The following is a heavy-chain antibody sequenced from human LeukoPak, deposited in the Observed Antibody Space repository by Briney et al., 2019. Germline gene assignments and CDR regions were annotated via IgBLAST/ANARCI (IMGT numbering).Heavy chain of an antibody. CDR1: GFTFSGST. D-gene: IGHD2-21*02. CDR3: SRHEALPGDY. J-gene: IGHJ4*02. CDR2: IRTKANSYAT. Sequence: PGGSLKLSCAASGFTFSGSTVHWVRQASGKGLDWVGHIRTKANSYATAYAASVKGRFTISRDDSKNTAYLQMNSLKIEDTAVYYCSRHEALPGDYWGQGTLVTVSS. V-gene: IGHV3-73*01.